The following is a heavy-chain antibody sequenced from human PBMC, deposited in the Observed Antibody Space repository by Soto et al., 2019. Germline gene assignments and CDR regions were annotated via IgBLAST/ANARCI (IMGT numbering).Heavy chain of an antibody. Sequence: EVQLLESGGGLVQPGGSLRLSCAASGFTFSSYAMSWVRQAPGKGLEWVSAISGSGGSTYYADSVKGRFTISRDNSKSTMYLQMSSLRAEDTAVYYCAYSGTPFDDRGKGTLVTVSS. CDR3: AYSGTPFDD. CDR1: GFTFSSYA. J-gene: IGHJ4*02. D-gene: IGHD6-13*01. V-gene: IGHV3-23*01. CDR2: ISGSGGST.